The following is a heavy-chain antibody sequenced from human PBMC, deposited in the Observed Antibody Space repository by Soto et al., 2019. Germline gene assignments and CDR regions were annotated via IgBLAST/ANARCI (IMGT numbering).Heavy chain of an antibody. CDR1: GFTFSSYA. Sequence: GGSLRLSCAASGFTFSSYAMSWVRRAPGKGLEWVSEISGSGNSTNYADSVKGRFTFSRDNSKNTLYLQMNSLRAEDTAVYYCAKSGPVTGPFDFSGPGTLVTVSS. J-gene: IGHJ4*02. D-gene: IGHD6-19*01. V-gene: IGHV3-23*01. CDR3: AKSGPVTGPFDF. CDR2: ISGSGNST.